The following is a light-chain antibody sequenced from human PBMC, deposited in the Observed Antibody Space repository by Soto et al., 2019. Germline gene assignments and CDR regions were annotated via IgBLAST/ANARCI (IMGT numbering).Light chain of an antibody. Sequence: NFMLTHPHSVSESPGKTVTISCTRSSGSVASNHVQWYQQRPGSAPTTLIYENNQRPSGVPDRFSGSVDSSSNSASLTISGLKTEDEADYYCQSYDSNNVVFGGGTKLTVL. CDR3: QSYDSNNVV. CDR1: SGSVASNH. CDR2: ENN. V-gene: IGLV6-57*04. J-gene: IGLJ3*02.